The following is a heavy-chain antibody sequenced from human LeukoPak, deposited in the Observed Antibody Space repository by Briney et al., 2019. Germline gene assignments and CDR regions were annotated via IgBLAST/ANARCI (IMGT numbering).Heavy chain of an antibody. V-gene: IGHV4-38-2*02. CDR3: ARIFIRNGYSSYVDC. D-gene: IGHD5-18*01. J-gene: IGHJ4*02. CDR2: VYQSGTT. Sequence: SETLSLTCTVSGFSISSGHYWGWVRQPPGAGLEWIGSVYQSGTTYYNPSLKSRVTTSVDMSKNQFSLRLRPVTAADTAVYYCARIFIRNGYSSYVDCWGQGTLVTVSS. CDR1: GFSISSGHY.